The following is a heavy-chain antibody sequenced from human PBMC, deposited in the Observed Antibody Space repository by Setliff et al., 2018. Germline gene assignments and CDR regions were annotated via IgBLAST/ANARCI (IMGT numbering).Heavy chain of an antibody. CDR3: TTFSGYHYHRSGYLDAFDV. D-gene: IGHD3-22*01. CDR1: GFTFGDYA. CDR2: IGSRAYGGAG. Sequence: SCTASGFTFGDYAVNWFRQAPGRWLECVGYIGSRAYGGAGQYAASVRGRFTISRDDSNGIAFLQMNNPTTEDSALYYCTTFSGYHYHRSGYLDAFDVWGQGTMVTVSS. J-gene: IGHJ3*01. V-gene: IGHV3-49*03.